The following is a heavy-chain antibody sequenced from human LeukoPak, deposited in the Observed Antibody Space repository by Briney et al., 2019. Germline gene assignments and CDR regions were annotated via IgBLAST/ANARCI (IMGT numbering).Heavy chain of an antibody. CDR2: ISGSGGSP. CDR1: GFTFSSYA. Sequence: GGSLRLSCAASGFTFSSYAMSWVRQAPGKGLEWVSAISGSGGSPYYAASVKGRFTISRDNSKNTLYLQMNSLRAEDTAVYYCASDAYGSGSYSLHYWGQGTLVTVSS. CDR3: ASDAYGSGSYSLHY. D-gene: IGHD3-10*01. V-gene: IGHV3-23*01. J-gene: IGHJ4*02.